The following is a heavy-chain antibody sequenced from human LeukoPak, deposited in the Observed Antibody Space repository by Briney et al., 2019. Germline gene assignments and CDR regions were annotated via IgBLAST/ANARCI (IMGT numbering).Heavy chain of an antibody. CDR3: VGEGKY. V-gene: IGHV3-53*01. Sequence: GGSLRLSYAASGLSVSSTYMTWVRQAPGKGLEWVSVIYSGGGTNYADSLKGRFSISRDNSKNTLYLQMKSLRAEDTAVYYCVGEGKYWGQGTLVTVSS. CDR1: GLSVSSTY. J-gene: IGHJ4*02. D-gene: IGHD4-17*01. CDR2: IYSGGGT.